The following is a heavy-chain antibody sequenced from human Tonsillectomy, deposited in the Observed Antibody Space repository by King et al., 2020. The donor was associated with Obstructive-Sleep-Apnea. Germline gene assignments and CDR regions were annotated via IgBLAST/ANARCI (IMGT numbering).Heavy chain of an antibody. CDR1: GYSFIYYG. CDR3: ARGGYSSGYVGYFDF. D-gene: IGHD2-8*02. J-gene: IGHJ4*02. V-gene: IGHV1-18*01. Sequence: QLVQSGAEVKEPGASVKVSCKTSGYSFIYYGVAWVRQAPGQGLEWRGWISAYTGNTNYAQDFQGRVTVTTDTSTSTAYMELRGLRSDETAMYYCARGGYSSGYVGYFDFWGQGTLVTVSS. CDR2: ISAYTGNT.